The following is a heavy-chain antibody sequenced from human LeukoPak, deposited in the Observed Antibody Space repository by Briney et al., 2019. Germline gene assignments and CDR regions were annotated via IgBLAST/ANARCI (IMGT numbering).Heavy chain of an antibody. V-gene: IGHV3-53*01. J-gene: IGHJ4*02. CDR2: IYSGGST. Sequence: GGSLRLSCAASGFTVSSNYMSWVRQAPGKGLEWVSVIYSGGSTYYADSVKGRFTISRDNSKNTLYLQMNSLRAEDTAVYYCANSPATTLLDYWGQGTLVTVSS. CDR3: ANSPATTLLDY. CDR1: GFTVSSNY. D-gene: IGHD1-26*01.